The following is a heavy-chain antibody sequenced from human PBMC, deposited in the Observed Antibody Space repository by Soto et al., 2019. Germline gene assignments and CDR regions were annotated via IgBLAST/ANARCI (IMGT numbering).Heavy chain of an antibody. CDR1: GYTITSYD. Sequence: ASVKVSCKASGYTITSYDINWVRQATGQGLEWMGWMNPNSGNTGYAQKFQGRVTMTRNTSISTAYMELSSLRSEDTAVYYCARGIAVAGRNNWFDPWGQGTLVTVSS. CDR3: ARGIAVAGRNNWFDP. D-gene: IGHD6-19*01. J-gene: IGHJ5*02. V-gene: IGHV1-8*01. CDR2: MNPNSGNT.